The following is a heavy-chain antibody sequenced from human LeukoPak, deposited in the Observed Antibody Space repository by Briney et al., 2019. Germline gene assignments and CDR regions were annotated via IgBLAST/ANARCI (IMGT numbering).Heavy chain of an antibody. D-gene: IGHD1-26*01. CDR1: GFTFSNDW. CDR3: ARGRGGSYHY. Sequence: GGSLRLSCAASGFTFSNDWMHWVRQAPGKGLVWVSRINTDGSTTTYADSVKGRFTISRDNAKNTLYLQMNSLRVEDTAVYYCARGRGGSYHYWGREPWSPSPQ. V-gene: IGHV3-74*01. CDR2: INTDGSTT. J-gene: IGHJ4*02.